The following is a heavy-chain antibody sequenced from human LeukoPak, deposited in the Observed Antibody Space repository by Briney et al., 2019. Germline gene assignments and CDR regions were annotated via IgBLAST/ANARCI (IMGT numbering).Heavy chain of an antibody. V-gene: IGHV1-46*01. J-gene: IGHJ4*02. CDR1: GYAFTSYY. Sequence: ASVKVSCKASGYAFTSYYMHWLRQAPGQGLEWMGIINPSGGDTSYAQKFEGRVTMSRDMSTTTVYMDLSSLRSDDTAVYYFARDPYGSSWGALYYFDYWGQGTLVTVSS. D-gene: IGHD6-13*01. CDR3: ARDPYGSSWGALYYFDY. CDR2: INPSGGDT.